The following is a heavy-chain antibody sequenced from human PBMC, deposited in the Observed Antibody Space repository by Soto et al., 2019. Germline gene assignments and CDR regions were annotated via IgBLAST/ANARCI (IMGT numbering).Heavy chain of an antibody. J-gene: IGHJ4*02. Sequence: PSETLSLTCTVSGGSISSGGYYWSWIRQHPGKGLEWIGYIYYSGSTYYNPSLKSRVTISVDTSKNQFSLKLSSVTAADTAVYYCARGAHRIAVADHWGQGTLVTVSS. D-gene: IGHD6-19*01. V-gene: IGHV4-31*03. CDR1: GGSISSGGYY. CDR2: IYYSGST. CDR3: ARGAHRIAVADH.